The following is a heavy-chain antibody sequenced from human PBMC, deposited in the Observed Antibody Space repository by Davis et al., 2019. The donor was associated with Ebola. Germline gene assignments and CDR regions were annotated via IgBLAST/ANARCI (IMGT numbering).Heavy chain of an antibody. J-gene: IGHJ6*03. CDR1: GDSVSSNSAA. CDR3: ARGIVVVPAPHYYYMDV. Sequence: PSETLSLTCAISGDSVSSNSAAWNWIRQSPSRGLEWLGRTYYRSKWYNDYAVSVKSRITINPDTSKNQFSLQLNSVTPEDTAVYYCARGIVVVPAPHYYYMDVWGKGTTVTVSS. D-gene: IGHD2-2*01. CDR2: TYYRSKWYN. V-gene: IGHV6-1*01.